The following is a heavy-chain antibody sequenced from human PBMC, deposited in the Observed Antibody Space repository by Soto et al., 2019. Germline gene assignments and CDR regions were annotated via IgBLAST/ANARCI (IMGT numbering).Heavy chain of an antibody. CDR3: ARERGGYSYGDY. J-gene: IGHJ4*02. D-gene: IGHD5-18*01. CDR1: GYTFTSYG. Sequence: QGQLVQSGAEVKKPGASVKVSCKASGYTFTSYGINWVRQAPGQGLERMGWVNIYKGNTNDAQKLQGRVTMTTDTSKSTAYLELRSLRSDDTAVYYCARERGGYSYGDYWGQGTQVTVSS. CDR2: VNIYKGNT. V-gene: IGHV1-18*01.